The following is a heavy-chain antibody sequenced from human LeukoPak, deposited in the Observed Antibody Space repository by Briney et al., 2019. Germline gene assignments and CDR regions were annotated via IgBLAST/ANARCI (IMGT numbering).Heavy chain of an antibody. J-gene: IGHJ4*02. V-gene: IGHV4-34*01. CDR3: SRENGAFSPSGF. Sequence: GSLRLSCAASGFTFSSYEMNWIRQSPGQGLEWIGEISLSGLTNYSPSLNSRVTMSLDMPKNQLSLNLSSVTAADTAVYYCSRENGAFSPSGFWGQGTLVTVTP. CDR1: GFTFSSYE. CDR2: ISLSGLT. D-gene: IGHD2-8*01.